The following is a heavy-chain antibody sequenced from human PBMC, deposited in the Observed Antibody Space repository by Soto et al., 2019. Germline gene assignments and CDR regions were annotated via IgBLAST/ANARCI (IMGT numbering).Heavy chain of an antibody. CDR3: ARDRSYSLDV. J-gene: IGHJ6*02. Sequence: LGGSLRLSCAVSGSTFSNDWMHWVRQAPGKGLVWVSHINSDGSSTNYADFVKGRFTIARDNAKNTVYLQMNSLRAEDTAVYYCARDRSYSLDVWGQGTTVTVSS. CDR2: INSDGSST. CDR1: GSTFSNDW. V-gene: IGHV3-74*01.